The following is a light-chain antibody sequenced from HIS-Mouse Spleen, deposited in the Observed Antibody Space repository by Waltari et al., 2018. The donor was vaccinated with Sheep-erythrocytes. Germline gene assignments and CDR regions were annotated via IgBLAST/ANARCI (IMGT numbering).Light chain of an antibody. CDR2: AAS. Sequence: DIQMTQSPSSLSASVGDRVTITCRASQSISSYLNWYQQKPGKAPKLLIYAASSLQSGVPSRFSGRGSGTDFTLTISCLQSEDVAPYYCQQYYSYPPTFGQVTKVEIK. J-gene: IGKJ1*01. CDR1: QSISSY. V-gene: IGKV1-39*01. CDR3: QQYYSYPPT.